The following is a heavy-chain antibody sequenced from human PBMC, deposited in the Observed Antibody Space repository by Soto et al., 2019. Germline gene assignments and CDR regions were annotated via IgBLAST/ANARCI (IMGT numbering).Heavy chain of an antibody. Sequence: EVQLVESGGGLVQPGGSLRLSCAASGFTFSSDWMHWVRQTPGKGLVWLSRMNSDGSSTSYADAVKGRFTISRDNAKNSLYLQMDSLRAEDTAVYYCARVPRGWYGFDYWGQGTLVTVSS. J-gene: IGHJ4*02. CDR1: GFTFSSDW. V-gene: IGHV3-74*01. D-gene: IGHD6-19*01. CDR2: MNSDGSST. CDR3: ARVPRGWYGFDY.